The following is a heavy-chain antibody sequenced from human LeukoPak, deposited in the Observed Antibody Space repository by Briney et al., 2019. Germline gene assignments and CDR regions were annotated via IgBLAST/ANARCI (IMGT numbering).Heavy chain of an antibody. CDR3: ASLDYYDSSGYSPR. CDR1: GYTFTVYY. V-gene: IGHV1-2*04. J-gene: IGHJ4*02. Sequence: GASVTVSCTASGYTFTVYYMRWVRQAPGQGLEWMGWINPNSGGTNYAQKFQGWVTMTRDTSISTAYMELSRLRSDDTAVYYCASLDYYDSSGYSPRWGQGTLVTVSS. CDR2: INPNSGGT. D-gene: IGHD3-22*01.